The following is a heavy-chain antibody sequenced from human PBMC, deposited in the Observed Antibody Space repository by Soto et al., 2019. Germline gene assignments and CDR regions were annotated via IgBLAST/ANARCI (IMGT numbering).Heavy chain of an antibody. Sequence: QITLNESGPTVVRPTETLTLTCRFSGFSLTTSGVGVGWIRQSPGKAPEWLALIYCDDDKRYSGSLKSRLTITKDTSKNQVVLTVSDLDPTDTATYYCAHRVLRTVFGLVTTTAIYFDFWGQGTPVAVSS. V-gene: IGHV2-5*02. CDR1: GFSLTTSGVG. CDR3: AHRVLRTVFGLVTTTAIYFDF. J-gene: IGHJ4*02. D-gene: IGHD3-3*01. CDR2: IYCDDDK.